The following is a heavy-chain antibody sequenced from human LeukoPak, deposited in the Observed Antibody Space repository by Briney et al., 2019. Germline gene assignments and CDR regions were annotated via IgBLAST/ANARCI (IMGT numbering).Heavy chain of an antibody. D-gene: IGHD3-10*01. CDR3: ARHPELYFFDY. CDR2: ISYSGST. Sequence: SETLSLTCTVSGASISSYYWSWIRQPPGKGREWIGYISYSGSTNYNPSLKSRVTISADTSKNQVSLTLSSVTAADTAVYYCARHPELYFFDYWGQGTLVTVSS. CDR1: GASISSYY. V-gene: IGHV4-59*08. J-gene: IGHJ4*02.